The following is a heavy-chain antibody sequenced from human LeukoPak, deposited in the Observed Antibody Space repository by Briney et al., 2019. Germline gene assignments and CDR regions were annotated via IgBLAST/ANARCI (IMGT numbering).Heavy chain of an antibody. CDR3: ARRSGDYSSPFFY. J-gene: IGHJ4*02. CDR2: ISSSSTI. CDR1: GFTFSSYS. Sequence: PGGSLRLSCAASGFTFSSYSMTWVRQAPGKGLEWVSYISSSSTIYYADSVKGRFTISRDNAKNSLYLQMNSLRAEDTAVYYCARRSGDYSSPFFYWGQGTLVTVSS. V-gene: IGHV3-48*01. D-gene: IGHD4-17*01.